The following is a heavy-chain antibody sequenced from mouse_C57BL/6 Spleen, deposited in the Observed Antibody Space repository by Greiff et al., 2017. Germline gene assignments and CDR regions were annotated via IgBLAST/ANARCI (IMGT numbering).Heavy chain of an antibody. V-gene: IGHV1-82*01. CDR3: ARSSPSYYYGSSYYAMDY. J-gene: IGHJ4*01. CDR2: LYPGDGDT. Sequence: QVQLQQSGPELVKPGASVKISCKASGYAFSSSWMNWVKQRPGKGLEWIGRLYPGDGDTNYNGKFKGKATLTADKSSSTAYMQLSSLTSADAAVYFCARSSPSYYYGSSYYAMDYWGQGTSVTVSS. CDR1: GYAFSSSW. D-gene: IGHD1-1*01.